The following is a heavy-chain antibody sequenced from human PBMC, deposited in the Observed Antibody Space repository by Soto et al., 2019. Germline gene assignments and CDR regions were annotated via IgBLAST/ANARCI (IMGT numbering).Heavy chain of an antibody. CDR2: IIPIFGTA. CDR3: ARTRMIKDSSGYYLTRFDP. J-gene: IGHJ5*02. V-gene: IGHV1-69*01. Sequence: QVQLVQSGAEVKKPGSSVKVSCKASGGTFSSYAISWVRQAPGQGLEWMGGIIPIFGTANYAQKFQGRVTITADESTSTDYMELSSLRSEDTAVYYCARTRMIKDSSGYYLTRFDPWGQGTLVTVSS. D-gene: IGHD3-22*01. CDR1: GGTFSSYA.